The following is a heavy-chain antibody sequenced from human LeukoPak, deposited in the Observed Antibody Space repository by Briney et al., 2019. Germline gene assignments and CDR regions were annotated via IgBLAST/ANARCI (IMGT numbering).Heavy chain of an antibody. D-gene: IGHD3-10*01. CDR1: GGSISSSSYY. CDR2: IYTSGST. CDR3: ALGGESFDY. J-gene: IGHJ4*02. Sequence: KPSETLSLTCTVSGGSISSSSYYWSWIRQPAGKGLEWIGRIYTSGSTNYNPSLKSRVTISVDTSKNQFSLKLSSVTAADTAVYYCALGGESFDYWGQGTLVTVSS. V-gene: IGHV4-61*02.